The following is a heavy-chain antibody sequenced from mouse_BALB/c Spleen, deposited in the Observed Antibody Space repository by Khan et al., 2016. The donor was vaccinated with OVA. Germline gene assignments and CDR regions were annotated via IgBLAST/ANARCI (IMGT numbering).Heavy chain of an antibody. V-gene: IGHV1S132*01. J-gene: IGHJ2*01. CDR2: IYPGTDNT. Sequence: VQLQESGAELVRPGASVKLSCKTSGYIFTSYWIHWVKQRSGQGLEWIARIYPGTDNTYYNEKFRDKATLTADKSSSTAYMQLSSLKSEDSDVYCCAREEALYHFDHWGQGTTLTVSS. CDR1: GYIFTSYW. CDR3: AREEALYHFDH. D-gene: IGHD3-2*02.